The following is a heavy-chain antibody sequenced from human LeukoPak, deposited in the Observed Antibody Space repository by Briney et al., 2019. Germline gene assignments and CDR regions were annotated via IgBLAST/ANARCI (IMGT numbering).Heavy chain of an antibody. CDR2: IYYGGST. J-gene: IGHJ4*02. Sequence: SETLYLTCNMSGCSLGKYYWSWIRQSPGEGLEWIGNIYYGGSTNYNPSLESRVTISVDTSKNEFSLKMSSVTTADTAVYYCARSDSGGYYNEYWGQGALVTVSA. CDR3: ARSDSGGYYNEY. D-gene: IGHD3-22*01. CDR1: GCSLGKYY. V-gene: IGHV4-59*01.